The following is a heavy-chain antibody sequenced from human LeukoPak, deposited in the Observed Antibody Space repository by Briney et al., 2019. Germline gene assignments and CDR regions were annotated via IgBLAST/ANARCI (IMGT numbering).Heavy chain of an antibody. V-gene: IGHV3-23*01. CDR1: GFTFSSYA. CDR3: ARAPYCISTACSWYLDL. Sequence: GGSLRLSCAASGFTFSSYAMSWVRQAPGKGLEWVSAISGSGGSTYYADSVKGRFTISRDTSKDSLSLHINSLRAEDTAIYYCARAPYCISTACSWYLDLWGRGTLVTVSS. CDR2: ISGSGGST. J-gene: IGHJ2*01. D-gene: IGHD2-2*01.